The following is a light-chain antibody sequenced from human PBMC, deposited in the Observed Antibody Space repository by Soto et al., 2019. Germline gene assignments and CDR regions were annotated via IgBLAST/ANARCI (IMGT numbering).Light chain of an antibody. CDR1: QSVSSNY. CDR3: QQYCSSPLT. J-gene: IGKJ4*01. CDR2: GAS. Sequence: EIGLTQSPGTLSLSPGERATLSCRASQSVSSNYLAWYQQKPGQAPRLLIYGASSRAPGLPDRFSGSGSGTDFTRTISRLEPEDFAVYFCQQYCSSPLTFGGGTKVEIK. V-gene: IGKV3-20*01.